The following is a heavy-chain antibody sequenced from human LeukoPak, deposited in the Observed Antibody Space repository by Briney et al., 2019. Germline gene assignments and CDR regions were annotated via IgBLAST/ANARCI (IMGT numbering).Heavy chain of an antibody. CDR1: GYTFTGYY. D-gene: IGHD5-18*01. CDR3: ARAFALGGAMVTSYWFDP. J-gene: IGHJ5*02. V-gene: IGHV1-2*02. Sequence: RASVKVSCKASGYTFTGYYMHWVRQAPGQGLEWMGWINPNSGGTNYAQKFQGGVTMTRDTSISTAYMELSRLRSDDTAVYYCARAFALGGAMVTSYWFDPWGQGTLVTVSS. CDR2: INPNSGGT.